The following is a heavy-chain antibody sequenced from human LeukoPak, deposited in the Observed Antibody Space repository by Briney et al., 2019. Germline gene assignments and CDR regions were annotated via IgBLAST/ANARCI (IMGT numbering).Heavy chain of an antibody. V-gene: IGHV3-23*01. D-gene: IGHD1-26*01. CDR2: ISGRGGRT. Sequence: PGGSLRLSCAASGFTFTNYDMSWVRQAPGKGLDWVSGISGRGGRTYYVDSVKGRFTTSRDNSKNTLYLQMNSLRAEDTAVYYCAKGEHQPTLSFDYWGQGTLVTVSS. CDR1: GFTFTNYD. CDR3: AKGEHQPTLSFDY. J-gene: IGHJ4*02.